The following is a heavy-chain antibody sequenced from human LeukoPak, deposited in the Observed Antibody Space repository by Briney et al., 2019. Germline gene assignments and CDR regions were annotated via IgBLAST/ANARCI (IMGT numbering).Heavy chain of an antibody. CDR1: GFPFDDYA. D-gene: IGHD3-10*01. J-gene: IGHJ4*02. CDR3: AKGRGAIDY. Sequence: SLRLSFAASGFPFDDYAMHWVRPAPGKGLGGVSGISWNSGSIGYADSVKGRFTISRDNSKHTLYLQMNSLRAEDTAVYYCAKGRGAIDYWGQGTLVTVSS. CDR2: ISWNSGSI. V-gene: IGHV3-9*01.